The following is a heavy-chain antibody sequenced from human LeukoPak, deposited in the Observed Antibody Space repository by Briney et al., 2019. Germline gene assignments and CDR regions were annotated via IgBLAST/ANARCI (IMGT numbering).Heavy chain of an antibody. D-gene: IGHD5-24*01. J-gene: IGHJ4*02. Sequence: SVKVSSKASGGTFSSYAISWVRQAPGQGLEWMGGIIPIFGTANYAQKFQGRVTITADESTSTAYMELSSLRSEDTAVYYCARGREEMATTGDFDYWGQGTLDTVSS. CDR2: IIPIFGTA. CDR1: GGTFSSYA. CDR3: ARGREEMATTGDFDY. V-gene: IGHV1-69*13.